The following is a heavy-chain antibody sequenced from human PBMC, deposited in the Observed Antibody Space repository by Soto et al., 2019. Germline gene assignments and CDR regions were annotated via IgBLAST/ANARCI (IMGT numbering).Heavy chain of an antibody. J-gene: IGHJ5*02. V-gene: IGHV4-59*01. CDR3: ARESAGSGKNNWFDP. Sequence: SETLSLTCSVSRGSISSYYWSWVRQPPGKGLEWIGFIHRTGSTKYNPSLESRDTISVDTSQNQLSLRLSSVTAADTAVYYCARESAGSGKNNWFDPWGQGILVTVSS. CDR2: IHRTGST. D-gene: IGHD3-10*01. CDR1: RGSISSYY.